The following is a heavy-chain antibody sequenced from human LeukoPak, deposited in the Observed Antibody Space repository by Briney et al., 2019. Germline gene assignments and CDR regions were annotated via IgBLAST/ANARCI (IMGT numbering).Heavy chain of an antibody. CDR2: INQDGGEK. J-gene: IGHJ4*02. Sequence: PGGSLRLSCAASGFTFSNYWISWVRQAPGKGLEWVANINQDGGEKYYVDSVKGRFTISRDNAKNSLYLQMNSLRAEDTAVYYCASDSSGNFIPYYFDYWGQGTLVTVSS. D-gene: IGHD3-10*01. V-gene: IGHV3-7*01. CDR3: ASDSSGNFIPYYFDY. CDR1: GFTFSNYW.